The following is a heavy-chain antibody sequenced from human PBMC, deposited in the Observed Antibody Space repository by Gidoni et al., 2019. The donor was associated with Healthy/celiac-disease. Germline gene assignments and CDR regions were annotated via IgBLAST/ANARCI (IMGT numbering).Heavy chain of an antibody. CDR1: VYSISRGYY. V-gene: IGHV4-38-2*01. D-gene: IGHD4-4*01. Sequence: QVQLQDSGPGLVKPSETLSLPCAVSVYSISRGYYWGWIRQPPGKGLEWIGRIYHSGSTYYNPSLKSRVTISVDTSKNQFSLKLSSVTAADTAVYYCATYSNVNWFDPWGQGTLVTVSS. CDR2: IYHSGST. J-gene: IGHJ5*02. CDR3: ATYSNVNWFDP.